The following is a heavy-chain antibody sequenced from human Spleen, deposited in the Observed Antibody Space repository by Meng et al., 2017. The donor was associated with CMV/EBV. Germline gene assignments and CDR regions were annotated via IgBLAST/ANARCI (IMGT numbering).Heavy chain of an antibody. Sequence: VPVSPISSSTWWTGARQPPGKVLEWIGEIYHSGSTNYNPSLKSRVTISVDKSKNQFSLKLSSVTAADTAVYYCARVGATQGWFDPWGQGTLVTVSS. J-gene: IGHJ5*02. CDR1: VSPISSSTW. CDR2: IYHSGST. CDR3: ARVGATQGWFDP. D-gene: IGHD1-26*01. V-gene: IGHV4-4*02.